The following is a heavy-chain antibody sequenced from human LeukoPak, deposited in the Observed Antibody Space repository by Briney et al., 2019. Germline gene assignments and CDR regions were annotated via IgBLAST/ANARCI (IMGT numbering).Heavy chain of an antibody. CDR2: IYYSGST. D-gene: IGHD3-10*01. J-gene: IGHJ4*02. CDR3: ARHNPAGVSSFGY. CDR1: GGSISGYY. V-gene: IGHV4-59*08. Sequence: SETLSLTCTVSGGSISGYYWSWIRQPPGEGLEWIGYIYYSGSTNYNPSLKSRVTISVDTSKNQFSLKLRSVTAADTAVYYCARHNPAGVSSFGYWGQGTLVTVSS.